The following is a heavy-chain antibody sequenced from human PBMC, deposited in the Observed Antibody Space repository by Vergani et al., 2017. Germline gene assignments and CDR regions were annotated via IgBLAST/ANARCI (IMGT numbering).Heavy chain of an antibody. J-gene: IGHJ4*02. CDR1: GGSFSGYY. D-gene: IGHD4-23*01. Sequence: QVQLQQWGAGLLKPSETLSLTCAVYGGSFSGYYWSWVRQPPGKGLEWSGEINHSGSPNYHPSLKSRVTISVDTSKNQLSLKLSSVTAAATAVYYCARTSGRTPLDYWGQGSLVTVSS. V-gene: IGHV4-34*01. CDR2: INHSGSP. CDR3: ARTSGRTPLDY.